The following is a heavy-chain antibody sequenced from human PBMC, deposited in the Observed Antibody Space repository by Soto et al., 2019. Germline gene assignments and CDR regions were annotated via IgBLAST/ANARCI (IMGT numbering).Heavy chain of an antibody. D-gene: IGHD3-3*01. CDR1: GFTFSSYA. Sequence: GGSLRLSCAASGFTFSSYAMHWVRQAPGKGLEWVAVISYDGSNKYYADSVKGRFTISRDNSKNTLYLQMNSLRAEDTAVYYCASLHSTISYGMDVWGQGTKVTVS. V-gene: IGHV3-30-3*01. J-gene: IGHJ6*02. CDR2: ISYDGSNK. CDR3: ASLHSTISYGMDV.